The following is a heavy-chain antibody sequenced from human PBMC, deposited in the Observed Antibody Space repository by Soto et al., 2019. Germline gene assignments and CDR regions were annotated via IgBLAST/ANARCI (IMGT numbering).Heavy chain of an antibody. Sequence: SETLSLTCAVSGGSISSGDYYWSWIRQSPGKDLDWIGYIYHNGDTFYNPSLKSRLTISADTSKNQFSLKLSSVTAADTAMYYCARSHYLLGALDIWGLGTMVTVSS. CDR3: ARSHYLLGALDI. V-gene: IGHV4-30-4*01. D-gene: IGHD3-10*01. CDR1: GGSISSGDYY. J-gene: IGHJ3*02. CDR2: IYHNGDT.